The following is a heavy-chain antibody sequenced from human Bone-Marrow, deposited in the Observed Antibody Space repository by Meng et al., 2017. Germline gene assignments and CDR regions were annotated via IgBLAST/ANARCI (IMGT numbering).Heavy chain of an antibody. V-gene: IGHV4-4*02. Sequence: VPLEAAGPGLVNASGTLSLTCAVSGGSISSSNWWSWVRQPPGKGLEWIWGIYHSGSTNYNPSRKSRVTISVDKSKNQFSLKLSSVTAADTAVYYCARARGIAVAEPWDYWGQGTLVTVSS. D-gene: IGHD6-19*01. CDR3: ARARGIAVAEPWDY. CDR2: IYHSGST. CDR1: GGSISSSNW. J-gene: IGHJ4*02.